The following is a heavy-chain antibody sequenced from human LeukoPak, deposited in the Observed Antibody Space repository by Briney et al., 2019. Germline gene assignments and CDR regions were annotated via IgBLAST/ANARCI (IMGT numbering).Heavy chain of an antibody. CDR1: GFTFSSYG. Sequence: PGGSLRLSCAASGFTFSSYGMHWVRQAPGKGLEWVAVIWYDGSNKYYADSVKGRFTISRDNSKNTLYLQMNSLRAEDTAVYYCARGVVITEFDYWGQGTLVTVSS. J-gene: IGHJ4*02. CDR3: ARGVVITEFDY. V-gene: IGHV3-33*08. D-gene: IGHD3-22*01. CDR2: IWYDGSNK.